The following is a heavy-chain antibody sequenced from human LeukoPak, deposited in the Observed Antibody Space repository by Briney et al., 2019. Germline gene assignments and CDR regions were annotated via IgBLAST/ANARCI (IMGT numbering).Heavy chain of an antibody. V-gene: IGHV3-48*03. CDR1: GFTFSSYE. Sequence: PGGSLRLSCAASGFTFSSYEMNWVRQAPGEGLEWVSYISSSGSTIYYADSVKGRFTISRDNAKNSLYLQMNSLRAEDTAVYYCARERCSGGSCYALGLGDAFDIWGQGTMVTVSS. J-gene: IGHJ3*02. D-gene: IGHD2-15*01. CDR3: ARERCSGGSCYALGLGDAFDI. CDR2: ISSSGSTI.